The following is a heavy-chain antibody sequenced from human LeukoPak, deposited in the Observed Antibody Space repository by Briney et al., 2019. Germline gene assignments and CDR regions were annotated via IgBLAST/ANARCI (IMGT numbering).Heavy chain of an antibody. CDR1: GGSVSSGSYY. CDR2: IYYSGST. CDR3: ARERGYHKLYYFDY. V-gene: IGHV4-61*01. J-gene: IGHJ4*02. D-gene: IGHD6-25*01. Sequence: SETLSLTCTVSGGSVSSGSYYWSWIRQPPGEGLEWIGYIYYSGSTNYNPSLKSRVTISVDTSKNQFSLKLSSVTAADTAVYYCARERGYHKLYYFDYWGQGTLVTVSS.